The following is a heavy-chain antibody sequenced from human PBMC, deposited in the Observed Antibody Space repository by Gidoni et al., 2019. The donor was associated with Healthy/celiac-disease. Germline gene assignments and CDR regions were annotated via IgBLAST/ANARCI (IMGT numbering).Heavy chain of an antibody. J-gene: IGHJ3*02. Sequence: VQLVQSGAAVKKHAASVKVSCQASRYTFTGYYLHWVRQAPGQGLEWMGWINPNSGCTNYAQKFQGRVTMTRDTSISTAYMELSRLRSDDTAVYYCARYTVVTTWGAFDIWGQGTMVTVSS. CDR1: RYTFTGYY. CDR3: ARYTVVTTWGAFDI. CDR2: INPNSGCT. D-gene: IGHD2-15*01. V-gene: IGHV1-2*02.